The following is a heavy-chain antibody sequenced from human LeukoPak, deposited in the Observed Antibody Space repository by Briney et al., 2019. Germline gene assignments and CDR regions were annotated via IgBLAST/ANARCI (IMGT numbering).Heavy chain of an antibody. J-gene: IGHJ4*02. V-gene: IGHV3-64*01. CDR3: ARGSGSGDGYNYSDY. Sequence: GGSLRLSCAASGFTFTNYAMHWVRQAPGKGLEYVSAISSNGDRTYYANSVKGRFTISRDYAKNSLYLQMNSLRAEDTAVYYCARGSGSGDGYNYSDYWGQGTLVTVSS. D-gene: IGHD5-24*01. CDR1: GFTFTNYA. CDR2: ISSNGDRT.